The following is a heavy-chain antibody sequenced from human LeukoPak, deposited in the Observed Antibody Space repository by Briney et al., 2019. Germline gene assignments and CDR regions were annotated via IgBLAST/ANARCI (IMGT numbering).Heavy chain of an antibody. CDR1: GFTFSSYA. J-gene: IGHJ5*02. V-gene: IGHV3-23*01. Sequence: PGGSLRLSCAASGFTFSSYAMSWVRQAPGKGLEWVSAISGSGGSTYYADSVKGRFTISRDNSKNTLYLQMNSLRAEDTAVYYCAKDGPQYTLRDFDWGPYNWFDPWGQGTLVTVSS. D-gene: IGHD3-9*01. CDR3: AKDGPQYTLRDFDWGPYNWFDP. CDR2: ISGSGGST.